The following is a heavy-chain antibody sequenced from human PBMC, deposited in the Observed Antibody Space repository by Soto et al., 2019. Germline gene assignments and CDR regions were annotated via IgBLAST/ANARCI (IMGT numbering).Heavy chain of an antibody. CDR2: ISWSTSSI. CDR1: GFTFDDYA. Sequence: GGSLRLSCVASGFTFDDYAMHWVRQSPGKGLQWVSGISWSTSSIGYGASLRGRFLISRDNANNSLYLQMNDLRPEDTALYYCGKASSSNSWSQIDYWGQGTMVTGSP. J-gene: IGHJ4*02. V-gene: IGHV3-9*01. D-gene: IGHD3-3*01. CDR3: GKASSSNSWSQIDY.